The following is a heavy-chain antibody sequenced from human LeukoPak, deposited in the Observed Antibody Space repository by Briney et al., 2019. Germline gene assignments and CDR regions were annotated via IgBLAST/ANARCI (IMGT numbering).Heavy chain of an antibody. V-gene: IGHV4-39*07. J-gene: IGHJ4*02. CDR3: ARVNYGDYPSHTLDY. D-gene: IGHD4-17*01. CDR2: IYYSGST. CDR1: GGSISSSSYY. Sequence: SETLSLTCTVSGGSISSSSYYWGWIRQPPGKGLEWIGSIYYSGSTYYNPSLKSRVTISVDTSKNQFSLKLSSVTAADTAVYYCARVNYGDYPSHTLDYWGQGTLVTVSS.